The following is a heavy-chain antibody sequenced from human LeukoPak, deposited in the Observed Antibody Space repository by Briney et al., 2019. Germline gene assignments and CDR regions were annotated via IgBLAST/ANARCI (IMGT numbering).Heavy chain of an antibody. J-gene: IGHJ4*02. Sequence: GESLKISCKGSGYSFTSYWISWVRQMPGKGLEWMGRIDPSDSYTNYSPSFQGHVTISADKSISTAYLQWSSLKASDTAMCYCARHGGYYGSGSPRLGYWGQGTLVTVSS. CDR3: ARHGGYYGSGSPRLGY. CDR2: IDPSDSYT. V-gene: IGHV5-10-1*01. D-gene: IGHD3-10*01. CDR1: GYSFTSYW.